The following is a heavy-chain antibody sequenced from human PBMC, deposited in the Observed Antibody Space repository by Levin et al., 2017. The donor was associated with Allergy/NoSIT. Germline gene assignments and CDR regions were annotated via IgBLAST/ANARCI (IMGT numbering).Heavy chain of an antibody. V-gene: IGHV3-30-3*01. CDR3: ARDREPTSTSDFLDY. CDR2: IFYDGSKE. J-gene: IGHJ4*02. D-gene: IGHD2-2*01. CDR1: GFTFGTYA. Sequence: GASVKVSCTASGFTFGTYAFHWVRQDPGKGLEWVALIFYDGSKEFYADSVKGRFTVSRDNSKNTLYLQMNSLRVEDTALYYCARDREPTSTSDFLDYWGQGTLVTVSS.